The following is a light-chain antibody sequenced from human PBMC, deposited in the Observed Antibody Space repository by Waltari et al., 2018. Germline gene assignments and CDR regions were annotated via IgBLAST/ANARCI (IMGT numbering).Light chain of an antibody. CDR3: CSYVGLGTYV. CDR2: EVT. J-gene: IGLJ1*01. CDR1: SSDVGNSKL. V-gene: IGLV2-23*02. Sequence: QSGLAPPASASGSPGQSITIPCTGTSSDVGNSKLVSRYQQRPGKAPTLLIYEVTKRAPGTSDRFSASKSGNTASLSISGLQAQEDEADYYCCSYVGLGTYVFGTGTKVTV.